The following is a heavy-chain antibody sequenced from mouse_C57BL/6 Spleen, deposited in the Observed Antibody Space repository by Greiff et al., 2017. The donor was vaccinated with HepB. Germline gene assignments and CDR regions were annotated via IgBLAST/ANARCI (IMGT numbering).Heavy chain of an antibody. Sequence: VQLQQPGAELVKPGASVKMSCKASGYTFTSYWITWVKQRPGQGLEWIGDIYPGSGSTNYNEKFKSKATLTVDTSSSTAYMQLSSLTSEDSAVYYCARGLYYGNSFFDYWGQGTTLTVSS. CDR1: GYTFTSYW. CDR3: ARGLYYGNSFFDY. J-gene: IGHJ2*01. D-gene: IGHD2-1*01. CDR2: IYPGSGST. V-gene: IGHV1-55*01.